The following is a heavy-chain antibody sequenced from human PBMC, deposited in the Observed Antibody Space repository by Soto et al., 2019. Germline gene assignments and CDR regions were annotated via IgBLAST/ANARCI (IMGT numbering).Heavy chain of an antibody. V-gene: IGHV3-13*01. CDR2: IGTAGDT. D-gene: IGHD1-1*01. J-gene: IGHJ3*02. CDR3: ARARNFDAFDI. CDR1: GFTFSSYD. Sequence: GGSLRLSCAASGFTFSSYDMHWVRQATGKGLEWVSAIGTAGDTYYPGSEKGRFTISRENAKNSLYLQMNSLRAGDTAVYYCARARNFDAFDIWGQGTMVTVSS.